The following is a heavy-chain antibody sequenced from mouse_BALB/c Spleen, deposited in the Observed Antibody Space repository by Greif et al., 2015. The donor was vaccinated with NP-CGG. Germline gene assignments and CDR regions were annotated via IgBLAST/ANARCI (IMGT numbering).Heavy chain of an antibody. CDR2: IWAGGST. Sequence: VKLMESGPGLVAPSQSLSITCTVSGFSLTSYGAHWVRQPPGKGLEWLGVIWAGGSTNYNSALMSRLSISKDSSKSXVFLKMNSLQTDDTAMYYCARDQAFYAMDYWGQGTSVTVSS. D-gene: IGHD3-2*02. CDR1: GFSLTSYG. J-gene: IGHJ4*01. V-gene: IGHV2-9*02. CDR3: ARDQAFYAMDY.